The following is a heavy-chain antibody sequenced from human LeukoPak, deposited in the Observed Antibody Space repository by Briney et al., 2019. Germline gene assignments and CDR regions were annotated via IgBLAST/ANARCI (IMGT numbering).Heavy chain of an antibody. V-gene: IGHV1-2*02. D-gene: IGHD3-3*01. CDR2: INPNSGGT. CDR1: GYTFIGNY. J-gene: IGHJ6*03. Sequence: ASVKVSCKASGYTFIGNYMHWVRQAPGQGLEWMGWINPNSGGTNYAQKFQGRVTMTRDTSISTAYMELSRLTSDDTAVYYCARGQGLRFSGYYYYYYMDVWGKGTTVTVSS. CDR3: ARGQGLRFSGYYYYYYMDV.